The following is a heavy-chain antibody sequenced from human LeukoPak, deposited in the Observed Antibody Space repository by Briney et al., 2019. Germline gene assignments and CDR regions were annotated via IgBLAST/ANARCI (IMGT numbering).Heavy chain of an antibody. V-gene: IGHV4-4*07. D-gene: IGHD3-22*01. CDR1: GGSISSYY. J-gene: IGHJ4*02. CDR3: ARASYSYDINGWVPFDY. Sequence: PSETLSLTCTVSGGSISSYYWSWIRQPPGKGLEWIGRIYISGSTNYNPSLKSRVTISGDTSKNQFSLRLSSVTAADTAVYYCARASYSYDINGWVPFDYWGQGTLVTVSS. CDR2: IYISGST.